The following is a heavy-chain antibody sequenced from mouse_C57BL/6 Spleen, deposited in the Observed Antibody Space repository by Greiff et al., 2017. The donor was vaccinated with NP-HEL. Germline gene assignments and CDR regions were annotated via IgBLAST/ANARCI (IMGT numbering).Heavy chain of an antibody. V-gene: IGHV1-50*01. CDR2: IDPSDSYT. J-gene: IGHJ3*01. CDR1: GYTFTSYW. Sequence: VQLQQPGAELVKPGASVKLSCKASGYTFTSYWMQWVKQRPGQGLEWIGEIDPSDSYTNYNQKFKGKATLTVDTSSSTAYMQLSSLTSEDSAVYYCATYYSFAYWGQGTLVTVSA. D-gene: IGHD2-10*01. CDR3: ATYYSFAY.